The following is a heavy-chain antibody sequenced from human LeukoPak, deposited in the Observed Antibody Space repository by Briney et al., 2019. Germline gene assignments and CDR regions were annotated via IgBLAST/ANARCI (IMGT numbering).Heavy chain of an antibody. D-gene: IGHD6-19*01. Sequence: PGGSLRLSCAASRFTFRNYGMHWVRQAPGKGLEWVAVVSADGGTLYYADSVKGRFSISRDNFKNTLYLQMNSLRAEDTAVYYCAKDRARYGSGWPGLDYWGQGTLVTVSS. V-gene: IGHV3-30*18. CDR2: VSADGGTL. J-gene: IGHJ4*02. CDR1: RFTFRNYG. CDR3: AKDRARYGSGWPGLDY.